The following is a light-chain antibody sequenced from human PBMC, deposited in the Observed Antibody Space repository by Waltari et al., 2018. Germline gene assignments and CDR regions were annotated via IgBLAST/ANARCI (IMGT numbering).Light chain of an antibody. Sequence: DIQLTQSPPFLSASVADRVTITCRASQGISSFLAWYQQKPGRAPKLLIYPASTLQSGVPSRFSGSGSGTDFTLTISSLQPEDFATYYCQHFHSYPLTFGGGTKVEIK. CDR2: PAS. V-gene: IGKV1-9*01. CDR1: QGISSF. J-gene: IGKJ4*01. CDR3: QHFHSYPLT.